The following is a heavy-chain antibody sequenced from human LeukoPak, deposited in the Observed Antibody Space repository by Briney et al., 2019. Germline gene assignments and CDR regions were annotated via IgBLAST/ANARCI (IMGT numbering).Heavy chain of an antibody. CDR1: GGSISSYY. D-gene: IGHD2-15*01. CDR3: ARAGRVLGYCSGGSCHRWFDP. CDR2: IYTSGGT. V-gene: IGHV4-4*07. Sequence: PSETLSLTCTVSGGSISSYYWSWIRQPAGKGLEWIGRIYTSGGTNYNPSLKSRVTMSVDTSKNQFSLKLSSVTAADTAVYYCARAGRVLGYCSGGSCHRWFDPWGQGTLVTVSS. J-gene: IGHJ5*02.